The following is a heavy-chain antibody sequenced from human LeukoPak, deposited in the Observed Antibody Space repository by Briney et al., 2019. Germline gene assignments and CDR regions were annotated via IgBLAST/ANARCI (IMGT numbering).Heavy chain of an antibody. CDR3: ARVGYYDSSGYYSGVAY. CDR1: GGSISSSSYY. V-gene: IGHV4-39*07. CDR2: IYYSGST. Sequence: SETLSLTCTVSGGSISSSSYYWGWIRQPPGKGLEWIGSIYYSGSTYYNPSLKSRVTISVDTSKNQFSLKLSSVTAADTAVYYCARVGYYDSSGYYSGVAYWGQGTLVTVSS. J-gene: IGHJ4*02. D-gene: IGHD3-22*01.